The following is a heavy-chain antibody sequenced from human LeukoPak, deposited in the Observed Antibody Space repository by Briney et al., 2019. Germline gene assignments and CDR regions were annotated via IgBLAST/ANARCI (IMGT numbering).Heavy chain of an antibody. D-gene: IGHD4-17*01. Sequence: SETLSLTCTVSGGSISTYYWNWIRQPPGKGLEWIGYIYYSGSTKYNPSLKSRVTISVDTSKNQFSLKLSSVTAADTAVYYCARAMTTVTTYAFDIWGQGTMVTVSS. CDR2: IYYSGST. CDR1: GGSISTYY. CDR3: ARAMTTVTTYAFDI. V-gene: IGHV4-59*12. J-gene: IGHJ3*02.